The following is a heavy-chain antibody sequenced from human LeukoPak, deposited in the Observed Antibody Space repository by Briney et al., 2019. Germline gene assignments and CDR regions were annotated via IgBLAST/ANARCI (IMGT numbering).Heavy chain of an antibody. D-gene: IGHD6-13*01. CDR3: ARNGASIAAARLDFQH. CDR1: GFTVSSNS. V-gene: IGHV3-53*01. Sequence: GGSLRLSCAASGFTVSSNSMNWVRQAPGKGLEWVSVIYSGGRTYYADSVKGRFTISRDNSKNTLYLQMNSLRAEDTAVYYCARNGASIAAARLDFQHWGQGTLVTVSS. CDR2: IYSGGRT. J-gene: IGHJ1*01.